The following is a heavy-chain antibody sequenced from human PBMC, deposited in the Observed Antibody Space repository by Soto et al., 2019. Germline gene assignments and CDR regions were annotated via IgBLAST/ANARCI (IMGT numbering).Heavy chain of an antibody. V-gene: IGHV1-69*01. CDR2: IIPIFGTA. CDR1: GGTFSSYA. CDR3: ARIPGVVVTGTLPVYYEY. J-gene: IGHJ4*02. D-gene: IGHD6-19*01. Sequence: QVPLVQSGAEVKKPGSSVKVSCKASGGTFSSYAISWVRQAPGQGLEWMGGIIPIFGTANYAQKFQGRVTITADESTSTAYMELSRLTSDDTAVYYCARIPGVVVTGTLPVYYEYWGQGTLVTVSS.